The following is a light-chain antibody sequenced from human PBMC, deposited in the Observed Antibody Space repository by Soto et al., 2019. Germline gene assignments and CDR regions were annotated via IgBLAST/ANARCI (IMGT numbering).Light chain of an antibody. Sequence: DIQMTQSPSSLSASVGDRVTITCRASQSISSFLNWYQQKPGKAPKLLIYGASSLQSGVPSRFSGSGSGTDFTLTISSLQPEDFATYYCQQSYSSLWTFGQGTKVEI. CDR3: QQSYSSLWT. CDR1: QSISSF. CDR2: GAS. J-gene: IGKJ1*01. V-gene: IGKV1-39*01.